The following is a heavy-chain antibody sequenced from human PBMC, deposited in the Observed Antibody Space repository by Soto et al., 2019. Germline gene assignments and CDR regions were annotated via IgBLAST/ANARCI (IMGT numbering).Heavy chain of an antibody. D-gene: IGHD4-17*01. V-gene: IGHV4-31*03. CDR1: GASISSGGYY. CDR3: ARIPYGDYVGSY. CDR2: SYYSGTT. Sequence: QVRLQESGPGLVKPSQTLSLTCTVSGASISSGGYYWSWIRHLPGKGLELIGYSYYSGTTYYNPSLGSRVTISVDTSNQFSLKLTSVTAADTAVYYCARIPYGDYVGSYWGQGTRVTVSS. J-gene: IGHJ4*02.